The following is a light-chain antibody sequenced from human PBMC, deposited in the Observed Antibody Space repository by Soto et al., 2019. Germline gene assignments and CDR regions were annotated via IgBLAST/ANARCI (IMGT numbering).Light chain of an antibody. Sequence: EIVLTQSPGTLSLSPGERATLSCRASQSLSSTYLAWYQQKPGQAPRLLLYGASNRATGIPDRFSGSGSGTDFTLTINRLEPEDFAVYYCQQYGSSPLTFGQGTKVEIK. CDR2: GAS. CDR1: QSLSSTY. CDR3: QQYGSSPLT. J-gene: IGKJ1*01. V-gene: IGKV3-20*01.